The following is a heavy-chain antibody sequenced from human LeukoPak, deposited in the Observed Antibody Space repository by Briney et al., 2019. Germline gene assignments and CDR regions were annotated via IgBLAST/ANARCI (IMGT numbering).Heavy chain of an antibody. CDR3: AKAADQYYYSYFCYMDV. Sequence: GGSLRLSCAASGFTFSSYGMHWVRQAPGKGLEWVAVISYDGGSKDYADSVKGRFTISRDNSKNTLYLQMNSLTVEDTAVYYCAKAADQYYYSYFCYMDVWGKGTTVTVSS. CDR2: ISYDGGSK. V-gene: IGHV3-30*18. D-gene: IGHD2/OR15-2a*01. J-gene: IGHJ6*03. CDR1: GFTFSSYG.